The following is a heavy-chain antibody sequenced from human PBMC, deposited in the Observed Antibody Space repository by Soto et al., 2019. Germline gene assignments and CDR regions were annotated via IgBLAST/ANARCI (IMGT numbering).Heavy chain of an antibody. CDR2: INPNSGGT. CDR3: ARAGYSGYDLNDWFDP. D-gene: IGHD5-12*01. Sequence: ASEKVSCKASGYTFTGYYMHWVRQAPGQGLEWMGWINPNSGGTNYAQKFQGWVTMTRDTSISTAYMELSRLRSDDTAVYYCARAGYSGYDLNDWFDPWGQGTLVTVSS. J-gene: IGHJ5*02. V-gene: IGHV1-2*04. CDR1: GYTFTGYY.